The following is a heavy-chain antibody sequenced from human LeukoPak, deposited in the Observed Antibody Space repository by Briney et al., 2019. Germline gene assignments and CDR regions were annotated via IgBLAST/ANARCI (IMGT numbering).Heavy chain of an antibody. CDR3: AREDAAAGTDYYYGMDV. V-gene: IGHV3-11*01. CDR1: GFTVSSSY. CDR2: ISSSGSTI. J-gene: IGHJ6*02. D-gene: IGHD6-13*01. Sequence: GGSVRLSCVASGFTVSSSYMSWVRQAPGKGLEWVSYISSSGSTIYYADSVKGRFTISRDNAKNSLYLQMNSLRAEDTAVYYCAREDAAAGTDYYYGMDVWGQGTTVTVSS.